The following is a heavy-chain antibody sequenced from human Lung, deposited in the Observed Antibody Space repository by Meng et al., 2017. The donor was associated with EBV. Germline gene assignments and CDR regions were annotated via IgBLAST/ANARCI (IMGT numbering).Heavy chain of an antibody. CDR3: ARDLWPHIVVVTAPSEF. Sequence: RGQSGPYVKRPGATVKRPCKSSVYTFSSYGFTWVRQAPGQGLEWLGWISTYNDNPKYAQKVQGRVTMTADTSTSTAYMELRSLTSDDTAVYYYARDLWPHIVVVTAPSEFWGQGTLVTVSS. CDR1: VYTFSSYG. D-gene: IGHD2-21*02. J-gene: IGHJ4*02. V-gene: IGHV1-18*01. CDR2: ISTYNDNP.